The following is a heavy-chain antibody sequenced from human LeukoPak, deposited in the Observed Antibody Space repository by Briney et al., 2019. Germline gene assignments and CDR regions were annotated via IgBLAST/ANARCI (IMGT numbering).Heavy chain of an antibody. D-gene: IGHD7-27*01. Sequence: SVKVSCKALGYTFTDHYFHWLRQAPGQGIEWMGWIHPGRGDTNIAQKFQGRVSLTRDMSISTAYMELSRLTSDDTAVYYCARDHNWGPDYWGQGTLVSVSS. CDR2: IHPGRGDT. V-gene: IGHV1-2*02. CDR3: ARDHNWGPDY. J-gene: IGHJ4*02. CDR1: GYTFTDHY.